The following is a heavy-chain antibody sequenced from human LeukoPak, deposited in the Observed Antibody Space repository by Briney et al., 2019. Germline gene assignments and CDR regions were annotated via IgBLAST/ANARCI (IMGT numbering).Heavy chain of an antibody. J-gene: IGHJ6*04. CDR1: GFTFSGYW. V-gene: IGHV3-7*01. CDR3: ARDRGFGQADV. Sequence: HPGGSLRLSCAASGFTFSGYWMSWLRQAPGEGLEWVANIKQDGGEKYYVDSVKGRFTISRDNAKNSLYLQMNSLRAEDTAVYYCARDRGFGQADVWGKGTTVTVSS. D-gene: IGHD3-10*01. CDR2: IKQDGGEK.